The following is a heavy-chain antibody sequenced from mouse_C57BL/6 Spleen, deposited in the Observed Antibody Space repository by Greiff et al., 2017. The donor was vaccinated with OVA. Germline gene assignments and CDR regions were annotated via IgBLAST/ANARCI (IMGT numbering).Heavy chain of an antibody. CDR1: GYTFTSYW. CDR3: ARTGDDYDGFAY. Sequence: QVQLQQPGAELVRPGTSVKLSCKASGYTFTSYWMHWVKQRPGQGLEWIGVIDPSDSYTNYNQKFKGKATLTVDTSSSTAYMQLSRLTSEDSAVYYCARTGDDYDGFAYWGQGTLVTVSA. D-gene: IGHD2-4*01. V-gene: IGHV1-59*01. CDR2: IDPSDSYT. J-gene: IGHJ3*01.